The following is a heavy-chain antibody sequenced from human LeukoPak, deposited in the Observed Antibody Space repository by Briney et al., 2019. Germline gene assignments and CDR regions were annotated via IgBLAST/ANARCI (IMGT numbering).Heavy chain of an antibody. CDR2: ISWNSGSI. V-gene: IGHV3-9*01. Sequence: GGSLRLSCAASGFTFDDYAMHWVRQAPGKGLEWVSGISWNSGSIGYADSVRGRFTISRDNAKNSLYLQMNSLRAEDTALYYCAKAEGSGHYYGMDVWGQGTTVTVSS. CDR3: AKAEGSGHYYGMDV. J-gene: IGHJ6*02. CDR1: GFTFDDYA. D-gene: IGHD2-15*01.